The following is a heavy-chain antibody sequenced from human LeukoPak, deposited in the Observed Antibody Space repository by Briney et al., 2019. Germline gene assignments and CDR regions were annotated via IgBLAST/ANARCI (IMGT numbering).Heavy chain of an antibody. V-gene: IGHV4-34*01. CDR1: GGSFSGYY. CDR3: ARAEVGATHFDY. CDR2: INHSGST. D-gene: IGHD1-26*01. J-gene: IGHJ4*02. Sequence: SETLSLTCAVYGGSFSGYYWSWIRQPPGKGLEWIGEINHSGSTNYNPSLKSRVTISVDTSKNQFSLKLSSVTAADTAVYYCARAEVGATHFDYWGQGTLVTVSS.